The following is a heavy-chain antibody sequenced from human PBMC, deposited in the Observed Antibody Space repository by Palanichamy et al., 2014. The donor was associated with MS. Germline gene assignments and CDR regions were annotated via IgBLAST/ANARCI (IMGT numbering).Heavy chain of an antibody. D-gene: IGHD1-26*01. CDR2: IFSNDEK. V-gene: IGHV2-26*01. CDR1: GFSLSNAGMG. Sequence: QVTLKESGPALVKPTETLTLTCTVSGFSLSNAGMGVSWIRQPPGKALEWLAHIFSNDEKFYSTSLKSRLTISKDTSKSQVVLTMTNMDPVDTATYYCARIMGWELPGTDGDAFDIWGRGTMVTVSS. J-gene: IGHJ3*02. CDR3: ARIMGWELPGTDGDAFDI.